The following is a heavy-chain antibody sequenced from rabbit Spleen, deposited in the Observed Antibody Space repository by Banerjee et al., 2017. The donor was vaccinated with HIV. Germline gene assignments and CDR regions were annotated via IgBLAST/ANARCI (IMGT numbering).Heavy chain of an antibody. CDR2: IYTGNSRS. D-gene: IGHD1-1*01. Sequence: QEQLVESGGGLVKPEGSLTLTCTASGFSFSDRDVMCWVRQAPGKGLEWIACIYTGNSRSSYAKGGKGGFTISKNSATTVTLQMTTRTAADAATYFFARDDGRGDYIDCVIYLWGPGTLVTVS. V-gene: IGHV1S45*01. CDR3: ARDDGRGDYIDCVIYL. J-gene: IGHJ4*01. CDR1: GFSFSDRDV.